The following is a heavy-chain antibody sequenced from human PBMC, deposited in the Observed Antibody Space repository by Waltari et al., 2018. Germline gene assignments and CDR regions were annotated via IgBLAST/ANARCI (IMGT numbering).Heavy chain of an antibody. CDR1: GFTFSSYS. Sequence: EVQLVESGGGLVQPGGSLRLSCAASGFTFSSYSMNWVRQAPGQGLEWVSYISSSSSTISYADSVKGRFTISRDNAKNSLYLQVNSLRAEDTAVYYCASGSYSYGLGYWGQGTLVTVSS. CDR2: ISSSSSTI. J-gene: IGHJ4*02. D-gene: IGHD5-18*01. V-gene: IGHV3-48*01. CDR3: ASGSYSYGLGY.